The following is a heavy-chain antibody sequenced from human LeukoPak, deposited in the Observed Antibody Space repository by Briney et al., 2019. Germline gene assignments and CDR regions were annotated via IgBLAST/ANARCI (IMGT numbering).Heavy chain of an antibody. CDR2: ISANGADK. J-gene: IGHJ4*02. CDR1: RFTFSTYA. CDR3: ANYRKPQGLDY. Sequence: PGGSLRLPCAVSRFTFSTYAMSWVRQAPGQGLEWVSAISANGADKYYADSVKGRFTISRDNSKNTPFLQMTSLRVEDTAVYYCANYRKPQGLDYWGQGTLVTVSS. D-gene: IGHD1-14*01. V-gene: IGHV3-23*01.